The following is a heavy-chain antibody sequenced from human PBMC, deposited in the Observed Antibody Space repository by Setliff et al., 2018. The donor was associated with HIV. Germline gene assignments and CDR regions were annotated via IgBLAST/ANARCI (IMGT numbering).Heavy chain of an antibody. D-gene: IGHD3-22*01. V-gene: IGHV3-15*01. Sequence: PGGSLRLSCAGSGFTFSNAWMSWVRQAPGKGLEWVGRMKTKTDGGTTDYAAPVKGRFTISRDDSTKTLHLQMNSLKTEDTSVYYCTSSGANYYDRSVYPGYWGQGTLVTVSS. CDR2: MKTKTDGGTT. J-gene: IGHJ4*02. CDR1: GFTFSNAW. CDR3: TSSGANYYDRSVYPGY.